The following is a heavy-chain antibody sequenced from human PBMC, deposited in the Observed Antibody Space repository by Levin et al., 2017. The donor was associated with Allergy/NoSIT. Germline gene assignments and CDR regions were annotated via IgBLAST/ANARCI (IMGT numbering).Heavy chain of an antibody. CDR1: GGSISSYY. CDR2: IYYSGST. Sequence: GSLRLSCTVSGGSISSYYWSWIRQPPGKGLEWIGYIYYSGSTNYNPSLKSRVTISVDTSKNQFSLKLSSVTAADTAVYYCARLEPGYYLPTRWSFDYWGQGTLVTVSS. CDR3: ARLEPGYYLPTRWSFDY. V-gene: IGHV4-59*08. J-gene: IGHJ4*02. D-gene: IGHD3-9*01.